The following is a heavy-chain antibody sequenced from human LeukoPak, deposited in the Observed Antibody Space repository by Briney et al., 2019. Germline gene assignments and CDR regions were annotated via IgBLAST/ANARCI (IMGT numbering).Heavy chain of an antibody. CDR2: ISWNSGTI. D-gene: IGHD1-26*01. V-gene: IGHV3-9*03. Sequence: QPGRSLRLSCAASGFTFDDYATHWVRQAPGKGLEWVSGISWNSGTIGYADSVKGRFTISRDNAKNSVYLEMNSLRTEDMALYYCAKGNSGSYSQDWFDPWGQGTLVTVSS. CDR3: AKGNSGSYSQDWFDP. J-gene: IGHJ5*02. CDR1: GFTFDDYA.